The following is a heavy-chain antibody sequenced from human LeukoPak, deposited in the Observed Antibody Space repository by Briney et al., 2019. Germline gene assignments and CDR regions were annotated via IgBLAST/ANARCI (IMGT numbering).Heavy chain of an antibody. CDR3: AKEAGWAVAGPPPRGLFDY. D-gene: IGHD6-19*01. CDR1: GFTFSSYA. CDR2: ISGSGGST. Sequence: GGSLRLSCAASGFTFSSYAMSWVRQAPGKGLEWVSAISGSGGSTYYADSVKGRFTISRDNSKNTLYLQMNSLRAEDTAVYYCAKEAGWAVAGPPPRGLFDYWGQGTLVTVSS. V-gene: IGHV3-23*01. J-gene: IGHJ4*02.